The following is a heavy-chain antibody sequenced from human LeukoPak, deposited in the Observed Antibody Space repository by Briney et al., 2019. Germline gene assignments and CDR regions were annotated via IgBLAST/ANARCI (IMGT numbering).Heavy chain of an antibody. CDR3: ARGSGSYHTAYMN. V-gene: IGHV5-51*01. J-gene: IGHJ4*02. CDR1: GYSFTSYW. CDR2: IYPGDSDT. Sequence: GESLNISCNGSGYSFTSYWIGWVRQMPGKGLEWMGIIYPGDSDTRYSPSFQGQVTISADKSISTAYLQWSSLEASDTAMYYCARGSGSYHTAYMNWGQGTLVTVSS. D-gene: IGHD1-26*01.